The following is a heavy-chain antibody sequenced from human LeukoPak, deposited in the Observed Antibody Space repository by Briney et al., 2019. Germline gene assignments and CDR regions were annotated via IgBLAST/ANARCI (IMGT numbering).Heavy chain of an antibody. J-gene: IGHJ5*02. D-gene: IGHD3-10*01. CDR3: AHRRRSSGSGNWFDP. CDR1: GFSLSTSGVG. V-gene: IGHV2-5*02. Sequence: SGPTLVNPTQTLXLTCTFSGFSLSTSGVGVSWIRQPPGKALEWLALIYWDGDKRYSPSLESSLTITKDTSKNQVVLTMTNMDPVDTATYYCAHRRRSSGSGNWFDPWGQGTLVTVSS. CDR2: IYWDGDK.